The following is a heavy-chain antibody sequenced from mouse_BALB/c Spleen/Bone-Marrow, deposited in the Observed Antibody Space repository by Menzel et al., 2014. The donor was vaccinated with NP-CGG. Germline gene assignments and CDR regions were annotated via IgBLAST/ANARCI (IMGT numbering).Heavy chain of an antibody. J-gene: IGHJ4*01. CDR1: GFNIKDTY. CDR2: IDPANGNT. CDR3: ARWEYYAMDY. V-gene: IGHV14-3*02. D-gene: IGHD4-1*01. Sequence: VQLQQSGAELVKPGASVKLSCTASGFNIKDTYMHWVKQRPEQGLEWIGRIDPANGNTKYDPKFQGKATITAYTSSNTAYLQLSSLASEDTAVYYCARWEYYAMDYWGQGTSVTVSP.